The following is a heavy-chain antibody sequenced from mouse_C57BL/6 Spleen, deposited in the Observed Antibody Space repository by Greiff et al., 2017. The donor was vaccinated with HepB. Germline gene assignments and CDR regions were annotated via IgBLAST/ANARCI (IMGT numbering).Heavy chain of an antibody. Sequence: EVKLMESGGGLVKPGGSLKLSCAASGFTFSSYAMSWVRQTPEKRLEWVATISDGGSYTYYPDNVKGRFTISRDNAKNNLYLQMSHLKSEDTAMYYCARDESNWDALFDYWGQGTTLTVAS. CDR3: ARDESNWDALFDY. CDR1: GFTFSSYA. J-gene: IGHJ2*01. V-gene: IGHV5-4*01. D-gene: IGHD4-1*01. CDR2: ISDGGSYT.